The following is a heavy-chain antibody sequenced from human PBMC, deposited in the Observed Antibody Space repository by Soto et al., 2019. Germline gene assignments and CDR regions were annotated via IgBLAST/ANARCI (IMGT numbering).Heavy chain of an antibody. V-gene: IGHV1-18*01. Sequence: SSVKVACKASGDTFTSDDISWLRKAPGQGLEWMGWISAYNGNTNYAQKLQGRVTMTTDTSTSTAYMELRSLRSDDTAVYYCAREGLWFGELPTFDYWVQRTLVTVSS. CDR3: AREGLWFGELPTFDY. CDR2: ISAYNGNT. D-gene: IGHD3-10*01. J-gene: IGHJ4*02. CDR1: GDTFTSDD.